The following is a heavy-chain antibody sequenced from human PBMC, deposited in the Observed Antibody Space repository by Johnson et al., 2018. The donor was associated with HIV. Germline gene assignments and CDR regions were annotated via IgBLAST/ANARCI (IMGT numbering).Heavy chain of an antibody. J-gene: IGHJ3*02. D-gene: IGHD3-16*02. CDR1: GFTFSTYG. CDR2: MWYDGSNK. V-gene: IGHV3-33*01. CDR3: TTIRPLTFGGVIVMLDGFDI. Sequence: QVQLVESGGGVVQPGRSLRLSCAASGFTFSTYGMHWVRQAPGKGLEWVAVMWYDGSNKYYADSVKGRFTISRDNSKNTLYVQMNSLKIEDRGVYYCTTIRPLTFGGVIVMLDGFDIWGQGALVTVSS.